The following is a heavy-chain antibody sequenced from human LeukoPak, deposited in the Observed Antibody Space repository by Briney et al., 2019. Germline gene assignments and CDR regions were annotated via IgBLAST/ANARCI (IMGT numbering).Heavy chain of an antibody. CDR1: GGSISSSNW. CDR2: ISHSGST. J-gene: IGHJ6*03. D-gene: IGHD3-3*01. Sequence: SGTLSLTCAVSGGSISSSNWWSWVRQPPGKGLEWIGEISHSGSTNYNPSLKSRVTISVDKSKNQFSLKLSSVTAADTAVYSCARAIFEPYYYYYYYMDVWGKGTTVSVSS. V-gene: IGHV4-4*02. CDR3: ARAIFEPYYYYYYYMDV.